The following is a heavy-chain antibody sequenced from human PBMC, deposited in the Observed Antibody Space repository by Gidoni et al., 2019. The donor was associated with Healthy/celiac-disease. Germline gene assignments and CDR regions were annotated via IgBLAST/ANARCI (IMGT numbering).Heavy chain of an antibody. CDR3: ARGRIAAAGTRSYYHYMDV. V-gene: IGHV4-34*01. Sequence: QAQLQQWGAGLLKPSEPLSLTCAVYGGSFSGSSWSWIRQPPGKGLEWIGEINHSGSTNYNPSLKSRVTISVDTSKNQFSLKRSSVTAADTAVYYCARGRIAAAGTRSYYHYMDVWGKGTTVTVS. J-gene: IGHJ6*03. D-gene: IGHD6-13*01. CDR1: GGSFSGSS. CDR2: INHSGST.